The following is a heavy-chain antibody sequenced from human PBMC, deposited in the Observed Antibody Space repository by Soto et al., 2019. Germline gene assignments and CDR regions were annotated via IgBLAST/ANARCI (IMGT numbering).Heavy chain of an antibody. V-gene: IGHV4-4*02. Sequence: QVQLQESGPGLVKPSGTLSLTCAVSGGSISSSNWWSWVRQPPGKGLEWIGEIYHSGSTNYNPSLKSRVTISVDKSKSQFSLKLSSVTAADTAVYYCARIGGYGDYFWYFDLWGRGTLVTVSS. CDR3: ARIGGYGDYFWYFDL. CDR2: IYHSGST. J-gene: IGHJ2*01. D-gene: IGHD4-17*01. CDR1: GGSISSSNW.